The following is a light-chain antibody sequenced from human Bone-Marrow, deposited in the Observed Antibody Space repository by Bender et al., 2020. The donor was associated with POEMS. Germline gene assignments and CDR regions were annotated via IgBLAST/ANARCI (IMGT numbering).Light chain of an antibody. CDR3: QTWGTGIRV. CDR2: VTSYGSH. CDR1: NEHSSNA. V-gene: IGLV4-69*02. J-gene: IGLJ3*02. Sequence: LVLTQAPSVSASLGASVNLTCTLNNEHSSNAIAWHQQQPEKGPRYLMKVTSYGSHTKGDGIPDRFSGSSSGAERYLTISGLQYEDEADYYCQTWGTGIRVFGGGTRLTVL.